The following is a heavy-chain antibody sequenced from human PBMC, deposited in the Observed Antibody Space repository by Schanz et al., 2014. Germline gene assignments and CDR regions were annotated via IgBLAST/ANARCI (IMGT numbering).Heavy chain of an antibody. D-gene: IGHD3-10*01. CDR1: GGTFSTYP. CDR2: IIPITGIT. Sequence: QVQLVQSGAEVKKPGSSMKVSCKASGGTFSTYPINWLRQAPGQGLEWMGRIIPITGITNYAQKFQGRVTFTADKSTSTAFLEVNSLRSEDTAVYYCASDTMGGNFVLDVWGQGTTVTVSS. V-gene: IGHV1-69*02. CDR3: ASDTMGGNFVLDV. J-gene: IGHJ6*02.